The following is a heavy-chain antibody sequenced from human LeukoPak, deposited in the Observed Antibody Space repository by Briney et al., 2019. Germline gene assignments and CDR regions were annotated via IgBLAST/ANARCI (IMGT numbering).Heavy chain of an antibody. D-gene: IGHD6-13*01. Sequence: SETLSLTCTVSGDSVSSSNYYWAWLRQPPGKGLEWIGNIYYSGSTYYNPSLKSRLTISVDTSKNQFSLKLSSVTAADTAVYYCARPAYSSSWYDGYYFDYWGQGTLVTVSS. CDR1: GDSVSSSNYY. CDR3: ARPAYSSSWYDGYYFDY. CDR2: IYYSGST. J-gene: IGHJ4*02. V-gene: IGHV4-39*07.